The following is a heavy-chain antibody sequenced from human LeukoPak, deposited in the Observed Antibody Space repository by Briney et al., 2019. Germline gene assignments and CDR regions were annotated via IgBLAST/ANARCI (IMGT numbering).Heavy chain of an antibody. CDR2: IYYSGST. Sequence: SETLSLTCTVSGGSISSYYWSWIRQPPGKGLEWIGYIYYSGSTNYNPSLKSRVTISVDTSKNQFSLKLSSVTAADTAVYYCASARTIFGVVTPFDYWGQGTLVTVSS. J-gene: IGHJ4*02. CDR1: GGSISSYY. CDR3: ASARTIFGVVTPFDY. D-gene: IGHD3-3*01. V-gene: IGHV4-59*01.